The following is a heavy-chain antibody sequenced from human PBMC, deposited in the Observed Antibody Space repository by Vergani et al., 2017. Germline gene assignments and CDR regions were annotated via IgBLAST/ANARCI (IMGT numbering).Heavy chain of an antibody. J-gene: IGHJ6*03. V-gene: IGHV3-23*01. CDR1: GFTFSSYA. Sequence: EVQLLESGGGLVQPGGSLRLSCAASGFTFSSYAMSWVRQAPGKGLEWVSAISGSGGSTYYADSVKGRFTISRDNSKNTPYLQMNSLRAEDTAVYYCASYGDYRGYYYMDVGGKGTTVTVSS. CDR3: ASYGDYRGYYYMDV. D-gene: IGHD4-17*01. CDR2: ISGSGGST.